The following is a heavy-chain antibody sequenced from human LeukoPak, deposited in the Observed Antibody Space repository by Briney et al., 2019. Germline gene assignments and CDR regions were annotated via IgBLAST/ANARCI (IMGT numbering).Heavy chain of an antibody. CDR2: INPSGGT. V-gene: IGHV4-34*01. CDR3: ARDDYSNYNAFDI. D-gene: IGHD4-11*01. Sequence: SETLSLTCAVYGGSFSDDYWSWIRQPPEKGLEWIGEINPSGGTNYNPSLKSRVTISVDTSKNQFSLKLSSVTAADTAVYYCARDDYSNYNAFDIWGQGTMVTVSS. CDR1: GGSFSDDY. J-gene: IGHJ3*02.